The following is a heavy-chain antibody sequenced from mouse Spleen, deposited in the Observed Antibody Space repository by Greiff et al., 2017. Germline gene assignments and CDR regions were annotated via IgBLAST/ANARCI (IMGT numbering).Heavy chain of an antibody. Sequence: VQLQQSGTVLARPGASVKMSCKTSGYTFTSYWMHWVKQRPGQGLEWIGAIYPGNSDTSYNQKFKGKAKLTAVTSASTAYMELSSLTNEDSAVYYCTRYDGYQGNYWYFDVWGAGTTVTVSS. CDR2: IYPGNSDT. CDR1: GYTFTSYW. J-gene: IGHJ1*01. CDR3: TRYDGYQGNYWYFDV. D-gene: IGHD2-3*01. V-gene: IGHV1-5*01.